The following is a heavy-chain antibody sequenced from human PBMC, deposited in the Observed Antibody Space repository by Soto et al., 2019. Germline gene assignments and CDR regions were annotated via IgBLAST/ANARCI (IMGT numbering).Heavy chain of an antibody. CDR1: GFTFSSYA. CDR2: ISASGGIT. J-gene: IGHJ4*02. Sequence: EEQLLESGGGLVQPGGSLRLSCAASGFTFSSYAMSWVRQAPGKGLEWVSVISASGGITYYADSVKGRFTISRDDSKNTLYMEMNRLRDEDTAIYFCAKSLPKSYFDYWGQGTLVTVSS. CDR3: AKSLPKSYFDY. V-gene: IGHV3-23*01.